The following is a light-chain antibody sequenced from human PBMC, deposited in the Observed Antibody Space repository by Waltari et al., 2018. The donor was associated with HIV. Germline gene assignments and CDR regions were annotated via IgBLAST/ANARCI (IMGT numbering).Light chain of an antibody. CDR2: EVS. V-gene: IGLV2-14*01. Sequence: QSALTQPASVSGSPGQSITISCTGTSSDAGGYNSVSWYQQHPGKAPKLMIYEVSNRPSGVSNRFSGSKSGNTASLTISGLQAEDEADYYCSSYTSSSTSHVFGTGTKVTVL. CDR3: SSYTSSSTSHV. J-gene: IGLJ1*01. CDR1: SSDAGGYNS.